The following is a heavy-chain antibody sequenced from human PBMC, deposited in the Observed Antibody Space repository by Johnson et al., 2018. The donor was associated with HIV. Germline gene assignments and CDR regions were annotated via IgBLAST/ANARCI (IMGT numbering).Heavy chain of an antibody. D-gene: IGHD1/OR15-1a*01. CDR2: INQDGSEK. V-gene: IGHV3-7*01. J-gene: IGHJ3*02. CDR3: VRDFRSVGTTDASDI. Sequence: VQLVESGGGVVQPGRSLRLSCAASGFTFSSAAMHWVRQAPGKGLEWVANINQDGSEKSYVDSVKGRFTITRDNAKNSLYLQISSLRAEDTAVYFCVRDFRSVGTTDASDIWGQGTMITVSS. CDR1: GFTFSSAA.